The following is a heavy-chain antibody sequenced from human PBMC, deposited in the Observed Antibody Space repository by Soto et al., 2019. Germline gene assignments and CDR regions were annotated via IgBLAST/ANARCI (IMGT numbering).Heavy chain of an antibody. CDR3: ARSSSWWQYYYYGMDV. CDR1: GYTFTSYG. D-gene: IGHD6-13*01. CDR2: ISAYNGNT. V-gene: IGHV1-18*01. Sequence: QVQLVQSGAEVKKPGASVKVSCKASGYTFTSYGISWVRQAPGQGLEWMGWISAYNGNTNYAQKLQGRVTMTTDTSTRTAYMEMRSLRSYDTAVYYCARSSSWWQYYYYGMDVWGQGTTVTVSS. J-gene: IGHJ6*02.